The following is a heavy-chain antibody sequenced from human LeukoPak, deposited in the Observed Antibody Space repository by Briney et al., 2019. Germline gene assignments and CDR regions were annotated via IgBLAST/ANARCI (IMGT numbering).Heavy chain of an antibody. D-gene: IGHD2-8*01. J-gene: IGHJ3*01. V-gene: IGHV3-74*01. Sequence: GGSLTLSCVASGFTFSNYWMQWVRHVPGKGLVWVSRLNGDGTNIIYADSVKGRFTISRDNTENTLYLEMNSQRAEDTGLYYGARSQSGVLDVWRQGTRVTVSS. CDR1: GFTFSNYW. CDR3: ARSQSGVLDV. CDR2: LNGDGTNI.